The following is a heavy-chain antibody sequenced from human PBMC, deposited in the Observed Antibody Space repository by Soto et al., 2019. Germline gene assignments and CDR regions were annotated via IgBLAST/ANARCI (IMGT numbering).Heavy chain of an antibody. CDR1: GFSLSTSGVG. CDR3: AHREANWNFHDDYYYGMDV. V-gene: IGHV2-5*02. CDR2: IYWDDDK. D-gene: IGHD1-7*01. J-gene: IGHJ6*02. Sequence: QITLKESGPTLVKPTQTLTLTCTFSGFSLSTSGVGVGWIRQPPGKALEWLALIYWDDDKRYSPSLKSRLTITKDTSKNQVVLTMTNIDPVDTATYYCAHREANWNFHDDYYYGMDVWGQGTTVTVSS.